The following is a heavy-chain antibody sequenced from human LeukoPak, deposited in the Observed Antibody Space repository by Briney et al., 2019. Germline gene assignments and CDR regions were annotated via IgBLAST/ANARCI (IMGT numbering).Heavy chain of an antibody. Sequence: PSETLSLTCTVSGGSIRSSYYYWGWIRQPPGKGLEWIGSIYDSGSTYYNPSLKSRVTISVDTSKNQFSLKLTSVTAADTAVYYCARDFKYYGSSGYYAFDIWGQGTMVTVSS. CDR2: IYDSGST. CDR1: GGSIRSSYYY. CDR3: ARDFKYYGSSGYYAFDI. J-gene: IGHJ3*02. V-gene: IGHV4-39*07. D-gene: IGHD3-22*01.